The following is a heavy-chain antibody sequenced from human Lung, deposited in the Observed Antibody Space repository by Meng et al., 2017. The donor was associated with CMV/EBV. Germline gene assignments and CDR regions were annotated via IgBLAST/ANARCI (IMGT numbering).Heavy chain of an antibody. Sequence: SXTLSLTCTVSGYSINSGYYWGWIRQPPGKGLEWIGSVYKSGTTYYKPSLKSRVTISLETSKNQFSLKLSSVTAADTAVYYCARGFHGTVDYWGQGTLVTVSS. CDR3: ARGFHGTVDY. J-gene: IGHJ4*02. V-gene: IGHV4-38-2*02. CDR2: VYKSGTT. CDR1: GYSINSGYY.